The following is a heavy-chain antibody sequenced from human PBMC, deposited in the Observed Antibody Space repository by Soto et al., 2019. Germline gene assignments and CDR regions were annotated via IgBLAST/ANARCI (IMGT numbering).Heavy chain of an antibody. CDR2: IFYSGST. CDR1: GGSISSANFY. D-gene: IGHD2-15*01. Sequence: QVQLQESGPGLVKSSETLSLTCTVSGGSISSANFYWSWIRQLPGKGLEYIGYIFYSGSTYYNPFIMSRVTISVDSSKTRFSVTLSAATAADTAVYFCARNSQREYGSGGSCLDYWGQGTLVTVSS. CDR3: ARNSQREYGSGGSCLDY. V-gene: IGHV4-31*03. J-gene: IGHJ4*02.